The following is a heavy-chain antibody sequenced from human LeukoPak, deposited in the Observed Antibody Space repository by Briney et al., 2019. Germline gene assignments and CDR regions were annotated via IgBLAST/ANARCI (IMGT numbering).Heavy chain of an antibody. J-gene: IGHJ5*02. Sequence: NPSETLSLTCTVSGGSISSSSYYWGWIRQPPGKGLEWIGSIYHSGSTYYNPSLKSRVTISVDTSKNQFSLKLSSVTAADTAVYYCARDRVGSSHSSSWYFSDLNWFDPWGQGTLVTVSS. D-gene: IGHD6-13*01. CDR3: ARDRVGSSHSSSWYFSDLNWFDP. CDR1: GGSISSSSYY. V-gene: IGHV4-39*07. CDR2: IYHSGST.